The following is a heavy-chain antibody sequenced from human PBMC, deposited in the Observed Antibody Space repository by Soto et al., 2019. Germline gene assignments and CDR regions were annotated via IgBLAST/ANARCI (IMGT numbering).Heavy chain of an antibody. V-gene: IGHV4-59*01. D-gene: IGHD6-6*01. J-gene: IGHJ4*02. Sequence: PSETLSLTCTVSGASISSSYWSWIRQPPGKGLEWIGYIFHSGTTNYNPSLKSRVTISVDTSKNQFSLNLSSLTTADTAVYFCARGGNRYSRTSSGVGGFDYWAQGTLVTVSS. CDR2: IFHSGTT. CDR1: GASISSSY. CDR3: ARGGNRYSRTSSGVGGFDY.